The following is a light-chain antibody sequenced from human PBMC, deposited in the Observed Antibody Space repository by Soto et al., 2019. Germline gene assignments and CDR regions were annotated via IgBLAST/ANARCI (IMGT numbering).Light chain of an antibody. CDR3: QQRSNWPLT. CDR1: QRVRNY. V-gene: IGKV3-11*01. J-gene: IGKJ4*01. Sequence: EIVLTQSPATLSLSPGERATLSCRASQRVRNYLDWYQQKPGQAPRLLIYDASNMRSGVPARFSGSGSGTDFTLTISSLEPEDLSVYYCQQRSNWPLTFGGGTKVEIK. CDR2: DAS.